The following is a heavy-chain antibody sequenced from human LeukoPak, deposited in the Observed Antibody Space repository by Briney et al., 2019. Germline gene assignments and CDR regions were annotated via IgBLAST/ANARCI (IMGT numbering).Heavy chain of an antibody. Sequence: SETLSLTCTVSGGSISSYYWSWIRQPPGKGLEWIGYIYYSGSTNYNPSLKSQVTISVDTSKNQFSLKLSYVTAADTAVYYCAREQLSGYYYYMDVWGKGTTVTISS. CDR1: GGSISSYY. CDR3: AREQLSGYYYYMDV. J-gene: IGHJ6*03. D-gene: IGHD5-18*01. V-gene: IGHV4-59*01. CDR2: IYYSGST.